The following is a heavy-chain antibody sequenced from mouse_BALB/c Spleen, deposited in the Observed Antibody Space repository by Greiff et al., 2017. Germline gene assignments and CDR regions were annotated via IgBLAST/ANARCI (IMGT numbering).Heavy chain of an antibody. J-gene: IGHJ4*01. Sequence: VKLQQSGAELVRPGTSVKISCKASGYAFTNYWLGWVKQRPGHGLEWIGDIYPGSGNTYYNEKFKGKATLTADKSSSTAYMQLSSLTSEDSAVYFCARGYGSRKVYAMDYWGQGTSVTVSS. CDR2: IYPGSGNT. CDR1: GYAFTNYW. CDR3: ARGYGSRKVYAMDY. D-gene: IGHD1-1*01. V-gene: IGHV1-63*01.